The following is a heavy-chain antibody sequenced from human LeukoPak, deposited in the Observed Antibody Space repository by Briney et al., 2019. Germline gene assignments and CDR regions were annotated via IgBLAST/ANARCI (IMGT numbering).Heavy chain of an antibody. Sequence: ASVKVSCKASGYTFTSYGISWVRQAPGQGLEWMGWISAYNGNTNYAQKLQGRVTMTTDTSTSTTYMGLRSLRSDDTAVYYCARDAQVGSQYFDIWGQGTMVTVSS. CDR2: ISAYNGNT. CDR3: ARDAQVGSQYFDI. J-gene: IGHJ3*02. D-gene: IGHD3-10*01. V-gene: IGHV1-18*01. CDR1: GYTFTSYG.